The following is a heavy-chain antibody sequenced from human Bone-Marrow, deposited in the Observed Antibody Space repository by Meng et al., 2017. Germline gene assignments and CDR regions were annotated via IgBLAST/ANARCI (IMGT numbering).Heavy chain of an antibody. D-gene: IGHD1-7*01. J-gene: IGHJ5*02. CDR3: ARGVVRNWNYLP. Sequence: QVQLQQWGAGLLKPSETLSLTCAVYGGSFSGYYWGWISQPPGKGLEWIGEINHNGSTNYNPSLKSRVTISVDTSKNQFSLKLSSVTAADTAVYYCARGVVRNWNYLPWGQGTLVTVSS. V-gene: IGHV4-34*01. CDR1: GGSFSGYY. CDR2: INHNGST.